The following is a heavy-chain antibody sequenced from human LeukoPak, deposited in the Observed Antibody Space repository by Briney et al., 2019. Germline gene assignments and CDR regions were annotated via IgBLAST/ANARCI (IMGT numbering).Heavy chain of an antibody. D-gene: IGHD6-25*01. CDR1: GGSISSYY. J-gene: IGHJ4*02. CDR3: ARHAAHRNFDY. V-gene: IGHV4-59*08. Sequence: SETLSLTCTVSGGSISSYYWSWIRQPPGKGLEWIGYICYSGSTNYNPSLKSRVTISVDTSKNQFSLKLSSVAAADTAVYYCARHAAHRNFDYWGQGTLVTVSS. CDR2: ICYSGST.